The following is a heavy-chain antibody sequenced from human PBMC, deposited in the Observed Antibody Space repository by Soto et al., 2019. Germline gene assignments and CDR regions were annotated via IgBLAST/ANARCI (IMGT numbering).Heavy chain of an antibody. CDR3: ARDRGYDAHDYYYNAMDV. J-gene: IGHJ6*02. Sequence: EVQLVESGGGLVKPGGSLRLSCISSGFTFRTYTMNWVRQAPGKGLEWVSGIRGFSPYTFYAESVRGRFTISRDNAKNSLVLQMDSLRAEDTAVYYCARDRGYDAHDYYYNAMDVRGQGTTVTVSS. CDR2: IRGFSPYT. D-gene: IGHD3-10*01. V-gene: IGHV3-21*01. CDR1: GFTFRTYT.